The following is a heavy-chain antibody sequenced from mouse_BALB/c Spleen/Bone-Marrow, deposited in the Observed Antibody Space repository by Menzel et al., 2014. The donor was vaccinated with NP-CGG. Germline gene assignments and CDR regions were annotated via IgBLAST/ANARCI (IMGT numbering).Heavy chain of an antibody. CDR2: IWAGGST. Sequence: QVQLKESGPGLVAPSQSLSITCTVSGFSLTSHGVHWVRQSPGKGLEWLGIIWAGGSTNHNLALMSRLSISKGNSKSQVFLKMNRLQTDDTAIYYCARCLNCYGAMDYWGQGTSVTVSS. V-gene: IGHV2-9*02. CDR1: GFSLTSHG. J-gene: IGHJ4*01. D-gene: IGHD1-1*01. CDR3: ARCLNCYGAMDY.